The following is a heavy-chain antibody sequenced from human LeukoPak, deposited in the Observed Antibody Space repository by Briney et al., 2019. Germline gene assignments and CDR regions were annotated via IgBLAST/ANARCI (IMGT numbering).Heavy chain of an antibody. Sequence: GGSLRLSCAASGFTFSSYAMRWVRQAPGKGPEWVSAISGSGGSTYYADSVKGRFTISRDNSKNTLYLQMNSLRAEDTAVYYCAKDGCTNGVCSHYFDYWGQGTLVTVSS. CDR3: AKDGCTNGVCSHYFDY. CDR2: ISGSGGST. J-gene: IGHJ4*02. V-gene: IGHV3-23*01. D-gene: IGHD2-8*01. CDR1: GFTFSSYA.